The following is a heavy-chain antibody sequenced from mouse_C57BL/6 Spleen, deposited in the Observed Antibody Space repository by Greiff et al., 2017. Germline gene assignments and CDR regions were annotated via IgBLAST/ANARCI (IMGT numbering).Heavy chain of an antibody. CDR2: INPSTGGT. Sequence: EVKLMESGPELVKPGASVKISCKASGYSFTGYYMNWVKQSPEKSLEWIGEINPSTGGTTYNQKFKAKATLTVDKSSSPAYMQLKSLTSEYSAVYYCARSLNWDWVFAYWGQGTLVTVSA. CDR1: GYSFTGYY. V-gene: IGHV1-42*01. CDR3: ARSLNWDWVFAY. J-gene: IGHJ3*01. D-gene: IGHD4-1*01.